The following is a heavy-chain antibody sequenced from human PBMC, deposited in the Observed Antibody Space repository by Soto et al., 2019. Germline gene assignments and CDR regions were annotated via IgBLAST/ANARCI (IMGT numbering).Heavy chain of an antibody. CDR1: GYTFTSYA. V-gene: IGHV1-3*01. Sequence: ASVKVSCKASGYTFTSYAMHWVRQAPGQRLEWMGWINAGNGNTKYSQKFQGRVTITRDTSASTAYMELSSLRSEDTAVYYCARDHLAVAGTFDYWGQGTLVTSPQ. D-gene: IGHD6-19*01. J-gene: IGHJ4*02. CDR3: ARDHLAVAGTFDY. CDR2: INAGNGNT.